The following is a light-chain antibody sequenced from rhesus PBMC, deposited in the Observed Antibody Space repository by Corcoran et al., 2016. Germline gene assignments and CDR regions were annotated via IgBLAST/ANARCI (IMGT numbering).Light chain of an antibody. CDR3: AIWHSSANFI. Sequence: QPVLTQPTSLSASPGASARLTCTLNSGINIASYSIFWFQRKPGSPPRYLLYSSSDSTYHRGSGVPSRFSGSKDASVKAGLLLISGLQSEDEADYYCAIWHSSANFIFGGGTRLTVL. J-gene: IGLJ1*01. CDR2: SSSDSTY. V-gene: IGLV5-69*01. CDR1: SGINIASYS.